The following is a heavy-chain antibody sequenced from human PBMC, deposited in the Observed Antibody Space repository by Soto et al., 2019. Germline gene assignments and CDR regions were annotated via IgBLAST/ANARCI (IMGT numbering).Heavy chain of an antibody. CDR1: GGTFSSYA. J-gene: IGHJ3*02. Sequence: QVQLVQSGAEVKKPGSSVKVSCKASGGTFSSYAISWVRQAPGQGLEWMGGIIPIFGTANYAQKFQGRVTITADESTSTAYMELSSLRSDDTAVYYCAGVTTGPAGVEPHRYAFDIWGQGTMVTVSS. D-gene: IGHD1-1*01. V-gene: IGHV1-69*01. CDR3: AGVTTGPAGVEPHRYAFDI. CDR2: IIPIFGTA.